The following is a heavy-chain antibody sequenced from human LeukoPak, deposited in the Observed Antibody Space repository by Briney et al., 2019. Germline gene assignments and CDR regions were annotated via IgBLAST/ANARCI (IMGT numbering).Heavy chain of an antibody. V-gene: IGHV1-18*01. D-gene: IGHD5-18*01. CDR3: ARDWLAGSGYSYGYY. Sequence: ASVKVSCKASGYTFTSYGISWVRQAPGQGLEWMGWISAYNGNTNYAQKLQGRVTMTTDTSTSTAYMELRSLRSDDTAMHYCARDWLAGSGYSYGYYWGQGTLVTVSS. CDR1: GYTFTSYG. CDR2: ISAYNGNT. J-gene: IGHJ4*02.